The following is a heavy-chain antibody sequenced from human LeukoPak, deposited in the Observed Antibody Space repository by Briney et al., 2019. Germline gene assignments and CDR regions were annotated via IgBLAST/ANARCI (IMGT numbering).Heavy chain of an antibody. CDR1: GFIFSTYW. D-gene: IGHD2-21*01. CDR2: ISYDGSNK. J-gene: IGHJ4*02. V-gene: IGHV3-30*14. Sequence: GESLRLSCTGSGFIFSTYWMHWVRQAPGKGLEWVAVISYDGSNKYYADSVKGRFTISRDNSKNTLYLQMNSLRAEDTAVYYCARDGVINALDYWGQGTLVTVSS. CDR3: ARDGVINALDY.